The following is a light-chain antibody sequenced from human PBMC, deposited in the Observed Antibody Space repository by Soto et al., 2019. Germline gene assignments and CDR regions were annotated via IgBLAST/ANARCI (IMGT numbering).Light chain of an antibody. CDR2: EVN. Sequence: QSALTQPPSASGSPGQSVTISYTGTSSDISKYNYVSWYQQHPGKAPKLLIYEVNKRPSEVPERFSGSKSANTASLTVSGLQAEDEADYYCSSYAGRNNVIFGGGTKLTVL. V-gene: IGLV2-8*01. CDR3: SSYAGRNNVI. CDR1: SSDISKYNY. J-gene: IGLJ2*01.